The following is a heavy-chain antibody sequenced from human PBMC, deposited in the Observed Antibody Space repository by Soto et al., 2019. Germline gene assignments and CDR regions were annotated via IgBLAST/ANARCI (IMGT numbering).Heavy chain of an antibody. J-gene: IGHJ4*02. D-gene: IGHD6-6*01. CDR2: INHSGST. CDR3: ARVDEYSSSSSHLDY. CDR1: GGSLSGYY. V-gene: IGHV4-34*01. Sequence: PSETLSLTCAVYGGSLSGYYWSWIRQPPGKGLEWIGEINHSGSTNYNPSLKSRVTISVDTSKNQFSLKLSSATAADTAVYYCARVDEYSSSSSHLDYWGQGTLVTVSS.